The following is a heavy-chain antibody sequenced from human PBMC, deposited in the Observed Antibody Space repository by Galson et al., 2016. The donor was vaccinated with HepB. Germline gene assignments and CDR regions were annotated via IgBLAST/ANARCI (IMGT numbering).Heavy chain of an antibody. Sequence: TLSLTCTVSGDSITSGGYYWTWIRQHPGKGLEWIGYIYFSGSTYSNPSLRSRVTISVDPSKNLLSLKLSSVTAADTAVHYCARDAGAFSSSSGWFDPWGQGTLVTVSS. V-gene: IGHV4-31*03. CDR1: GDSITSGGYY. J-gene: IGHJ5*02. D-gene: IGHD6-6*01. CDR3: ARDAGAFSSSSGWFDP. CDR2: IYFSGST.